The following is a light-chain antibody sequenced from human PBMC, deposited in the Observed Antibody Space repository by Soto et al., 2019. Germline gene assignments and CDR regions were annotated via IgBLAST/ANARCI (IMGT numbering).Light chain of an antibody. Sequence: EIVMTQSPATLSVSPGERATLSCRASQSVSSNLAWYQQKPGQAPRVLIYGASTRATGIPARFSGSGSGTEFTLTISSLESEDLAVDYCQQYNNWPPLTFGRGTKVEIK. J-gene: IGKJ4*01. CDR2: GAS. CDR3: QQYNNWPPLT. V-gene: IGKV3-15*01. CDR1: QSVSSN.